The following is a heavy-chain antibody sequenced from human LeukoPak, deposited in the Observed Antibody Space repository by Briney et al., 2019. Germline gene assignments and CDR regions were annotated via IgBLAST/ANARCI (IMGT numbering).Heavy chain of an antibody. CDR1: GGSXXXYY. D-gene: IGHD3-10*01. J-gene: IGHJ4*02. Sequence: SGGSXXXYYWSWIRQPAGKGLXWIGRIYTSGSTNXNPSLKRRVTISVDTXKNQFSLKLSSVTAADTAGYYCAXXXXXXXXGSYYYFDYWGQGTLVTVSS. V-gene: IGHV4-4*07. CDR2: IYTSGST. CDR3: AXXXXXXXXGSYYYFDY.